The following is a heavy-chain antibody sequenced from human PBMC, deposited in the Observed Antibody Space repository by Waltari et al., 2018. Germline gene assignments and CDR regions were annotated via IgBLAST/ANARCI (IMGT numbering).Heavy chain of an antibody. D-gene: IGHD2-15*01. CDR3: ARDSQYSFDY. CDR1: GFTFSRYW. CDR2: VHNDWKTP. J-gene: IGHJ4*02. V-gene: IGHV3-74*01. Sequence: EVQLVESGGGLVQPGGSLRLSCAASGFTFSRYWMHWVRQAPGKGLVWVSRVHNDWKTPIYADSVKGRFTVSRDNAKNTLYLQMNSLRAEDTAVYYCARDSQYSFDYWGQGTLVTVSS.